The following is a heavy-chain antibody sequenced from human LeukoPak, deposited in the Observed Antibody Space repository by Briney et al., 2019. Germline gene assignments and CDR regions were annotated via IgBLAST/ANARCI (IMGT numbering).Heavy chain of an antibody. D-gene: IGHD3-10*01. CDR1: GGSISNYY. J-gene: IGHJ4*02. CDR3: ARRFPGGFGDYFDY. V-gene: IGHV4-4*07. Sequence: SETLSLTCTVSGGSISNYYWNWVRRPAGKGLEWIGRIQASGTTRYNSSLESRVTMSVDTSKNHFSLKVTSVTAADTAVYYCARRFPGGFGDYFDYWGQGILVTVST. CDR2: IQASGTT.